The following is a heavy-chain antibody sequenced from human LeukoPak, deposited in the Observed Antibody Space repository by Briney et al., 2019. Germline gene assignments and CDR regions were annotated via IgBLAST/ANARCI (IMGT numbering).Heavy chain of an antibody. CDR3: ARDRTVGSGWYGGVDY. Sequence: ASVKVSCKASGYTSTSYGISWVRQAPGQGLEWMGWISAYNGNTNYAQKLQGRVTMTTDTSTSTAYMELRSLRSDDTAVYYCARDRTVGSGWYGGVDYWGQGTLVTVSS. J-gene: IGHJ4*02. CDR2: ISAYNGNT. D-gene: IGHD6-19*01. CDR1: GYTSTSYG. V-gene: IGHV1-18*01.